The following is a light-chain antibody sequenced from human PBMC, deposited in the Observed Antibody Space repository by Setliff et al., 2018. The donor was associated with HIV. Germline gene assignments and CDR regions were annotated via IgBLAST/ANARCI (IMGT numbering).Light chain of an antibody. Sequence: QSALTQPASVSGSPGQSITISRTGISSDVCNYNYVSWYQEHPGKAPKLMIYDVSKRPSGVSNRFSGSKSGNTASLTISGLQAEDEADYHCSSYTGRSTFVFGTGTKVTVL. CDR3: SSYTGRSTFV. CDR2: DVS. CDR1: SSDVCNYNY. V-gene: IGLV2-14*01. J-gene: IGLJ1*01.